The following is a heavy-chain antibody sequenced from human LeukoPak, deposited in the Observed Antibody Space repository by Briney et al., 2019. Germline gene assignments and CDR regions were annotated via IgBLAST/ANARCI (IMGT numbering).Heavy chain of an antibody. V-gene: IGHV4-39*02. Sequence: SETLSLTCTVSGGSISNGDYYWGWIRQPPGKGLEWIGSIYYSGNTYYNPSLKSRVTISVDTSKNQFSLKLISVTAADTAVYYCARELDPWGQGTLVTVSS. CDR1: GGSISNGDYY. CDR2: IYYSGNT. J-gene: IGHJ5*02. CDR3: ARELDP.